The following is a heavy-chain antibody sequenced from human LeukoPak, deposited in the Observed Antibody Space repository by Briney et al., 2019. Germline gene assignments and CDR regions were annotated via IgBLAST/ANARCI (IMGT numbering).Heavy chain of an antibody. Sequence: GGSLRLSCAASGFTVSSNYMNWVRQAPGKGLEWVSGISGSGDKTNYADSVKGRFTISRDNSKNTLYLQMSSLRAEDTALYYCAKDLLRDMITWTGDYWGQGTLVTVSS. CDR3: AKDLLRDMITWTGDY. CDR1: GFTVSSNY. J-gene: IGHJ4*02. CDR2: ISGSGDKT. V-gene: IGHV3-23*01. D-gene: IGHD2-15*01.